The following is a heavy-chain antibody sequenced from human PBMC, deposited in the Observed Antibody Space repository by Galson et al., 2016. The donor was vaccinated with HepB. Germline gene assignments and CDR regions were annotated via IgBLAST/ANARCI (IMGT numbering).Heavy chain of an antibody. J-gene: IGHJ4*02. D-gene: IGHD5-24*01. V-gene: IGHV3-53*01. CDR3: AREIDGAFDY. CDR2: IYSGGSI. CDR1: GFTVSRNY. Sequence: SLRLSCAASGFTVSRNYMSWVRQAPGKGLEWVSVIYSGGSIYYADSVKGRFTISRDNSKNTLYLQMNSLRAEDTAVYYCAREIDGAFDYWGQGTLVTVSS.